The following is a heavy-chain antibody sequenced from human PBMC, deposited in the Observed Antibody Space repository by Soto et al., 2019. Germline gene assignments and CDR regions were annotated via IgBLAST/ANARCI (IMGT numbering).Heavy chain of an antibody. V-gene: IGHV3-15*07. CDR1: GFTFSNAW. CDR2: IKSKTDGGTT. Sequence: EVQLVESGGGLVKPGGSLRLSCAASGFTFSNAWMNWVRQAPGKGLEWVGRIKSKTDGGTTDYAAPVKGRFTISRDDSKNTLYLQMNSLKTEDTAVYYCTTEPYTYYDSSSDYFGDAFDIWGQGTMVTVSS. D-gene: IGHD3-22*01. J-gene: IGHJ3*02. CDR3: TTEPYTYYDSSSDYFGDAFDI.